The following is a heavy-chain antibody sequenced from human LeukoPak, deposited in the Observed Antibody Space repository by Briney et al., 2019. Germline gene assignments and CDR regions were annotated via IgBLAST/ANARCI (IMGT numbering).Heavy chain of an antibody. CDR3: ARIQYSGSYWGSLDY. V-gene: IGHV1-2*02. CDR1: GYTFTSYG. D-gene: IGHD1-26*01. CDR2: INPNSGGT. Sequence: ASVKVSCKASGYTFTSYGITWVRQAPGQGLEWMGWINPNSGGTNYAQKFQGRVTMTRDTSISTAYMELSRLRSDDTAVYYCARIQYSGSYWGSLDYWGQGTLVTVSS. J-gene: IGHJ4*02.